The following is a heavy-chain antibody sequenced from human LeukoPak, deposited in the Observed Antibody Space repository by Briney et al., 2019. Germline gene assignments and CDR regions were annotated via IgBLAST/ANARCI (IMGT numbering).Heavy chain of an antibody. Sequence: GGSLRLSCAASAFTFTNAWMSWVRQAPGKGLEWVGRVRSKTDGGTTDYAAPVKGRFTISRGDSRNTMYLQMNRLQTEDTAVYYCVTEVTDASSWYPRYRYFDLWGRGTLLTVSS. D-gene: IGHD6-13*01. CDR1: AFTFTNAW. J-gene: IGHJ2*01. CDR3: VTEVTDASSWYPRYRYFDL. V-gene: IGHV3-15*01. CDR2: VRSKTDGGTT.